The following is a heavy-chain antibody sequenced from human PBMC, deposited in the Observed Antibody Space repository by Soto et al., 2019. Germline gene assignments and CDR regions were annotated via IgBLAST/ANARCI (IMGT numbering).Heavy chain of an antibody. D-gene: IGHD6-25*01. CDR1: GFNFGAYG. CDR3: ARDKSQRLDY. Sequence: QRLSCAASGFNFGAYGMHWVRQAPGKGLEWVAVIWYDGISKDYADSVRGRFTISRDNSKNTLYLQMNSLKVADTAVYYCARDKSQRLDYWGQGGLVTVSS. V-gene: IGHV3-33*01. J-gene: IGHJ4*02. CDR2: IWYDGISK.